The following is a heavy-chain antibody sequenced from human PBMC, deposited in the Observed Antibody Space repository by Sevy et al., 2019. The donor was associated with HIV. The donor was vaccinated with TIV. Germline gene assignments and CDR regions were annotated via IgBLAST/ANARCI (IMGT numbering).Heavy chain of an antibody. V-gene: IGHV1-18*04. CDR2: ISGYKGNT. CDR1: GYTFTSYG. Sequence: ASVKVSCKASGYTFTSYGISWVRQAPGQGLEWMGWISGYKGNTNYAQKLQGRVTITTDTSTSTAYMVMRSLRSDDTVVYYCAGDTYYYDSSGYYWFDYWGQGTLVTVSS. J-gene: IGHJ4*02. CDR3: AGDTYYYDSSGYYWFDY. D-gene: IGHD3-22*01.